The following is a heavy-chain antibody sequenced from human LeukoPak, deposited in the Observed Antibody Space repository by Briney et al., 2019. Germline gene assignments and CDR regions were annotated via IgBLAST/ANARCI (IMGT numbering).Heavy chain of an antibody. J-gene: IGHJ3*02. D-gene: IGHD1-26*01. CDR1: GYTFTSYD. V-gene: IGHV1-46*01. CDR2: INPSGGST. Sequence: ASVKVSCKASGYTFTSYDINWVRQAPGQGLEWMGIINPSGGSTSYAQKFQGRVTMTRDTSTSTVYMELSSLRSEDTAVYYCARVPLVGATNDAFDIWGQGTMVTVSS. CDR3: ARVPLVGATNDAFDI.